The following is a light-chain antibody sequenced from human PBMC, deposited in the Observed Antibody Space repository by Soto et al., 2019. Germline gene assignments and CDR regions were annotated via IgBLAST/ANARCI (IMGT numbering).Light chain of an antibody. J-gene: IGKJ1*01. Sequence: EIVMTQSPXXLSXXXXXXXXXXXXXXQSVSSNLTWYQQKPGQAPRLLIYGASTRATGIPARFSGSGSGTEFTLTISTLQSENFAVYYSQQYNNWPPWTFGQGTKVEIK. CDR3: QQYNNWPPWT. CDR1: QSVSSN. CDR2: GAS. V-gene: IGKV3-15*01.